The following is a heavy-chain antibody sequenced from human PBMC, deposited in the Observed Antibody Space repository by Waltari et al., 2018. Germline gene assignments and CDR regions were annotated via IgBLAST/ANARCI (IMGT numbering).Heavy chain of an antibody. V-gene: IGHV3-48*03. CDR3: ARGIAADGGGGY. CDR2: ISSTGDTI. J-gene: IGHJ4*02. Sequence: EVHLVESGGGLVQPVGSLRLSCAASGLPLRGKEMNWVRQAPGKGLEWISYISSTGDTIYYADSVKGRFTISRDNAKNTLYLQMKRLRADDTALYYCARGIAADGGGGYWGQGILVTVSS. CDR1: GLPLRGKE. D-gene: IGHD6-13*01.